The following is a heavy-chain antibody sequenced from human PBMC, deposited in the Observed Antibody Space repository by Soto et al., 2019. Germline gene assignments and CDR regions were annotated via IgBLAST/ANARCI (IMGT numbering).Heavy chain of an antibody. CDR2: INAGNGNT. D-gene: IGHD6-19*01. Sequence: QVQLVQSGAEVKKPGASVKVSCKASGYTFTSYAMHWVRLAPGQRLEWMGWINAGNGNTKYSQKFQGRVTITRDTSASTAYMELSSLRSEDTAVYYCARVSGWYYFDYWGQGTLVTVSS. CDR1: GYTFTSYA. V-gene: IGHV1-3*01. CDR3: ARVSGWYYFDY. J-gene: IGHJ4*02.